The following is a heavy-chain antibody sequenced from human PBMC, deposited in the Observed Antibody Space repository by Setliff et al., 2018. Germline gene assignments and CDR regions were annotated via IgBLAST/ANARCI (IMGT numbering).Heavy chain of an antibody. CDR3: ARGWIQLWYNWFDP. V-gene: IGHV4-38-2*02. Sequence: PSETLSLTCTVSGYSISSGYYWGWIRQPPGKGLEWIGSIYHSGSTYYNPSLKSRVTISIDTSKNQFSLKLSSVTAADTAVYYCARGWIQLWYNWFDPWGQGTLVTVSS. CDR2: IYHSGST. D-gene: IGHD5-18*01. J-gene: IGHJ5*02. CDR1: GYSISSGYY.